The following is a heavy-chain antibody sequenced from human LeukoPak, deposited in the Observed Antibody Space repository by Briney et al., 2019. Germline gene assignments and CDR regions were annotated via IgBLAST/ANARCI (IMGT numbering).Heavy chain of an antibody. CDR3: ARVAGSGWYDY. J-gene: IGHJ4*02. Sequence: GGSLRLSCAASGFTVSSNYMSRVRQAPGKGLEWVSVIYSGGSTYYADSVKGRFTISRDNSKNTLYLQMNSLRAEDTAVYYCARVAGSGWYDYWGQGTLVTVSS. CDR1: GFTVSSNY. D-gene: IGHD6-19*01. V-gene: IGHV3-66*01. CDR2: IYSGGST.